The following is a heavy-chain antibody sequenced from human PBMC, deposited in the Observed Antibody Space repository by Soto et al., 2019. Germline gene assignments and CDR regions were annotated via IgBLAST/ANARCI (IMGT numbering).Heavy chain of an antibody. Sequence: GEPLKIWCKGSGYSFTSYWIGWVRKMPGKGVEWMGIIYPGDSDTRYSPSFQGQVTIAADKSISTAYLQWSSLKASDTAMYYCAKLPYYYDSSGYYYSAFDIWGQGTMVTVSS. D-gene: IGHD3-22*01. V-gene: IGHV5-51*01. CDR1: GYSFTSYW. J-gene: IGHJ3*02. CDR2: IYPGDSDT. CDR3: AKLPYYYDSSGYYYSAFDI.